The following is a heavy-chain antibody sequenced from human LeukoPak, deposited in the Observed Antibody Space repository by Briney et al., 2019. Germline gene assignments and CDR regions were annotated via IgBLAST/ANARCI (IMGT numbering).Heavy chain of an antibody. V-gene: IGHV3-21*04. J-gene: IGHJ4*02. D-gene: IGHD3-10*01. CDR3: AKDVYGSGNYYKDY. CDR2: ISSSSSYI. Sequence: GGSLRLSCAASGFTFSSYSMNWVRQAPGKGLEWVSSISSSSSYIYYADSVKGRFTISRDNAKNSLYLQMNSLRAEDTAVFYCAKDVYGSGNYYKDYWGQGTLVTVSS. CDR1: GFTFSSYS.